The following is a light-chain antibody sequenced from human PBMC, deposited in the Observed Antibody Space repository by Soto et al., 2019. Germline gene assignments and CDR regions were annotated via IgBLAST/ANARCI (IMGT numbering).Light chain of an antibody. CDR2: GAS. CDR3: HQYGSVPLT. CDR1: QSVSTSY. V-gene: IGKV3-20*01. Sequence: EIVLTQSPGTLSLSPGERATLSCRASQSVSTSYLAWYQQKPGQAPRLLIYGASSRATGIPDRFSGSGSGADFTLTLSRLEPEDLAVYYCHQYGSVPLTFGGGTKGEI. J-gene: IGKJ4*01.